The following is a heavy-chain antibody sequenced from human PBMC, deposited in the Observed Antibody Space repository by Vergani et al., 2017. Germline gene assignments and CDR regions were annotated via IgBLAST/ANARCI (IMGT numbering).Heavy chain of an antibody. CDR1: GYTFTSYA. J-gene: IGHJ6*02. CDR2: INTNTGNQ. Sequence: QVQLVQSGSELKKPGASVKVSCKASGYTFTSYAMNWVRQAPGQGLEWMGWINTNTGNQTYAQGFTGRFVFSLDTSVSTAYLQISSLKAEDTAVYYCAGGYCISTSCPRYYYYGVDVWDRGTTVTVSS. V-gene: IGHV7-4-1*02. D-gene: IGHD2-2*01. CDR3: AGGYCISTSCPRYYYYGVDV.